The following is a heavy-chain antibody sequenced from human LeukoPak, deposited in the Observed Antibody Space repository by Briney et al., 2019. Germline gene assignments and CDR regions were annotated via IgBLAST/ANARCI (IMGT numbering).Heavy chain of an antibody. CDR1: GYTFTYRY. D-gene: IGHD2-2*03. CDR3: ASGYCSSTSGYHWFDP. CDR2: ITPFNGNT. V-gene: IGHV1-45*02. J-gene: IGHJ5*02. Sequence: SVKVSCKASGYTFTYRYLHWVRQAPGQALEWMGWITPFNGNTNYAQKFQDRVTITRDRSMSTAYMELSSLRSEDTAMYYCASGYCSSTSGYHWFDPWGKGTLVTVSS.